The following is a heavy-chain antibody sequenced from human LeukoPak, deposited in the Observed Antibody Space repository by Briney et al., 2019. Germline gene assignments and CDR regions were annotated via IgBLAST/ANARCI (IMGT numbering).Heavy chain of an antibody. CDR1: GGSMSSYK. D-gene: IGHD4-17*01. CDR2: IYTSENT. Sequence: SETLSLTWTCSGGSMSSYKLSWIGQPAGKGLEWIWRIYTSENTNYNPSLKGRVTMSVNTSRTQFSLKVTSVTAADTAVYYCASGENAFNIWGQGTMVTVSS. CDR3: ASGENAFNI. V-gene: IGHV4-4*07. J-gene: IGHJ3*02.